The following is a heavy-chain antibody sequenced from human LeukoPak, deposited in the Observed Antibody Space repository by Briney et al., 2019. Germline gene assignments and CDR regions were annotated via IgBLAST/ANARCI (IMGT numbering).Heavy chain of an antibody. D-gene: IGHD6-13*01. V-gene: IGHV3-7*01. CDR2: IKEDGSEE. CDR1: GFTFSSYW. J-gene: IGHJ4*02. CDR3: ARDQAYNSWSDY. Sequence: GGSLRLSCAASGFTFSSYWMSWVRQAPGKGLEWVANIKEDGSEENFVDSVKGRFTISRDNAKSSVYLQMNSLRAEDTAVYYCARDQAYNSWSDYWGRGNLVTVSS.